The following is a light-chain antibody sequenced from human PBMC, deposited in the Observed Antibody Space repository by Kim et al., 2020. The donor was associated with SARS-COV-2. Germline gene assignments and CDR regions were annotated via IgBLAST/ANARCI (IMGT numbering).Light chain of an antibody. CDR2: DVS. V-gene: IGLV2-14*03. Sequence: QSALTQPASVSGSPGQSITISCTGTSSDLGDYNFVSWYQQHPGKAPKLMIYDVSKWPSGVSNRFSGSKSGNTASLTISGLQAEDEADYYCSSYTSRSTWVFGGGTQLTVL. CDR3: SSYTSRSTWV. CDR1: SSDLGDYNF. J-gene: IGLJ3*02.